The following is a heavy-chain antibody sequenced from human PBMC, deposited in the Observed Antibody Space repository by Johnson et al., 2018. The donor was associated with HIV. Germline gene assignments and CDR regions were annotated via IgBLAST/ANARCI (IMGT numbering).Heavy chain of an antibody. CDR2: ISSSGSTI. CDR1: GFTFSDYY. CDR3: ARDFSSSSNAFDI. D-gene: IGHD6-6*01. V-gene: IGHV3-11*04. J-gene: IGHJ3*02. Sequence: QVQLVESGGGLVKPGGSLRLSCAASGFTFSDYYMSWIRQAPGKGLEWVSYISSSGSTIYSADSVTGRFTISRDNAKNSLYLQMNSLRAEDTPVYYCARDFSSSSNAFDIWGQGTMVTVSS.